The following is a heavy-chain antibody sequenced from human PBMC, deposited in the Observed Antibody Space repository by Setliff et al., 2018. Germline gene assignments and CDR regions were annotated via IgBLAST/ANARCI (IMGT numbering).Heavy chain of an antibody. CDR2: IYYSGST. D-gene: IGHD6-19*01. V-gene: IGHV4-39*02. Sequence: SETLSLTCTVSGGSISSSSYYWGWIRQPPGKGLEWIGSIYYSGSTYYNPSLKSRVTISVDTSKNQFSLKLTSVIAADTAVYYCARAISGWYSAHYYYMDVWGKGTTVTVSS. J-gene: IGHJ6*03. CDR1: GGSISSSSYY. CDR3: ARAISGWYSAHYYYMDV.